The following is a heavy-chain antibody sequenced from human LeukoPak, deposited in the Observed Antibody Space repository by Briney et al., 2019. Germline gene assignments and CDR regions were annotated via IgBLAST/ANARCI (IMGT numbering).Heavy chain of an antibody. CDR1: GLSVSSNY. J-gene: IGHJ4*02. D-gene: IGHD3-9*01. Sequence: GGSLRLSCVASGLSVSSNYMSWVRQAPGKGLEWVSVIYRDGSSYYAESVKGRFTISRDNSKNTLYVQMNSLRAEDTAVYYCARSFYDILIGYYQYFDYWGQGTLVTVSS. CDR2: IYRDGSS. V-gene: IGHV3-66*01. CDR3: ARSFYDILIGYYQYFDY.